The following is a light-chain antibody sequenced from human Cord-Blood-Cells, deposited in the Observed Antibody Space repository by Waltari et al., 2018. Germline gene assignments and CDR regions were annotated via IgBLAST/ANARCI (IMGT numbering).Light chain of an antibody. V-gene: IGLV2-23*02. Sequence: QSALTQPASVSGSPGQSITISCTGTRSDVGSYNLVSWYKQHPGQAPKLMIYEVSKRPSGVSNRFSGSKSGNTASLTISGLQAEDEADYYCCSYAGSSTFVVFGGGTKLTVL. J-gene: IGLJ2*01. CDR2: EVS. CDR3: CSYAGSSTFVV. CDR1: RSDVGSYNL.